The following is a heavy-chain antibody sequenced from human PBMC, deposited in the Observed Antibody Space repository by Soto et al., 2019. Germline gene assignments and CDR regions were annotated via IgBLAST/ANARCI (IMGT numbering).Heavy chain of an antibody. CDR1: GGSVSSGSYY. CDR3: ARGTWTTQNCGGWFMLWFDP. D-gene: IGHD6-19*01. J-gene: IGHJ5*02. CDR2: IYYSGST. V-gene: IGHV4-61*01. Sequence: SGTLSLTCTVSGGSVSSGSYYWSWIRQPPGKGLEWIGYIYYSGSTNYNPSLNRRVTISVDTTKNQFSLKLSSVTAADTAVYYCARGTWTTQNCGGWFMLWFDPWGQGTLVTVTS.